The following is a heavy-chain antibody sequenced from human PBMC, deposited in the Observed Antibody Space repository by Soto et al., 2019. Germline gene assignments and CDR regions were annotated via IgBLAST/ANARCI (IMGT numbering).Heavy chain of an antibody. CDR1: GGSISSSSYF. J-gene: IGHJ4*02. V-gene: IGHV4-39*02. CDR3: ARDNIVATIGTFDY. Sequence: PSETLSLTCTVSGGSISSSSYFWGWIRQPPGKGLEWIGSMYYSGTTYYNPSLKSRVTISVDTSKNQFSLKLSSVTAADTAVYYCARDNIVATIGTFDYWGQGTLVTVSS. CDR2: MYYSGTT. D-gene: IGHD5-12*01.